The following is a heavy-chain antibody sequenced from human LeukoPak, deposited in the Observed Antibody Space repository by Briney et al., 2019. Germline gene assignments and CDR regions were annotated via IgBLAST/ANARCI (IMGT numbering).Heavy chain of an antibody. V-gene: IGHV3-21*01. D-gene: IGHD2-15*01. CDR1: GFTFSSYS. CDR3: ARARRSGDCSGGSCYSRDYYYYMDV. Sequence: GGSLRLSCAASGFTFSSYSMNWVRQAPGKGLEWVSSISSSSSYIYYADSVKGRFTISRDNAKNSLYLQMNSLRAEDTAVYYCARARRSGDCSGGSCYSRDYYYYMDVWGKGTTVTISS. J-gene: IGHJ6*03. CDR2: ISSSSSYI.